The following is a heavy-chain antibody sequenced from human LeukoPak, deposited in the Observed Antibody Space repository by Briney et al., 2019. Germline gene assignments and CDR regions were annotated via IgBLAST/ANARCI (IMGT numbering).Heavy chain of an antibody. V-gene: IGHV1-2*02. D-gene: IGHD2/OR15-2a*01. J-gene: IGHJ5*02. Sequence: GASVKVSCKASGYTFTTYAISWVRQAPGQGLEWMGWINPKSGVTNFAQYFQGRVTMTRDTSSTTVYMELTRLRSDDTAVYYCARPLGSLKEYWWFDPRGQGTLVTVSS. CDR2: INPKSGVT. CDR3: ARPLGSLKEYWWFDP. CDR1: GYTFTTYA.